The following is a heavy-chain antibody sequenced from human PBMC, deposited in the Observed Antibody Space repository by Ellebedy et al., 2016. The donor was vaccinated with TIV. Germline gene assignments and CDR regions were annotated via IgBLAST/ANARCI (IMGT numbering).Heavy chain of an antibody. D-gene: IGHD5-12*01. Sequence: SLKISCAASGFTFDDYAMHWVRQAPGKGLEWVSGISWNSGGINYADSVKGRFTISRDNSKNTLYLQMNSLRAEDTAVYYCAKDLVSGYDYWGQGTLVTVSS. CDR1: GFTFDDYA. CDR3: AKDLVSGYDY. V-gene: IGHV3-9*01. CDR2: ISWNSGGI. J-gene: IGHJ4*02.